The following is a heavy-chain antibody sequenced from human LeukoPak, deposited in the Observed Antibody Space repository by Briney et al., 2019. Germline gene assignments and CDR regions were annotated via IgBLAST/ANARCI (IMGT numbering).Heavy chain of an antibody. D-gene: IGHD2-2*01. CDR2: ISAYNVNT. CDR3: ARAWDCTSTSCYAYFDY. J-gene: IGHJ4*02. V-gene: IGHV1-18*04. CDR1: GYTFTDHY. Sequence: GASVKVSCKASGYTFTDHYMHWVRQAPGQGLEWMGWISAYNVNTNYAQNLQGRVTMTTDTSTSTAYMELRSLRSDDTAVYYCARAWDCTSTSCYAYFDYWGQGTLVTVSS.